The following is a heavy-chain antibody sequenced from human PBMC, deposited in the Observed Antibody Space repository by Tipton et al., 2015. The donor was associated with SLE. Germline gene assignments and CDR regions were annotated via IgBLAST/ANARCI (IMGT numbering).Heavy chain of an antibody. CDR3: ARGSVQLPTSDY. CDR2: IITIIGIT. V-gene: IGHV1-69*05. CDR1: GDTFNTYA. Sequence: QSGAEVREPGSSVKVSCKASGDTFNTYAFTWVRQAPGQGLEWMGVIITIIGITKYAKDFQDRVTISTDESTSPAYMELTSLTSDDTAVYLCARGSVQLPTSDYWGQGTLVTVSS. D-gene: IGHD2-2*01. J-gene: IGHJ4*02.